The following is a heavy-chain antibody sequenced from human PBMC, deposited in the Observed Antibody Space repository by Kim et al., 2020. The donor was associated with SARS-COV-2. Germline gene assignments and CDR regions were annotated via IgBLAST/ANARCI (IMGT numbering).Heavy chain of an antibody. CDR1: GFTFSSYG. Sequence: GGSLRLSCAASGFTFSSYGMHWVRQAPGKGLEWVAVIWYDGSNKYYADSVKGRFTISRDNSKNTLYLQMNSLRAEDTAVYYCARGGVPVAGTYAFDIWGQGTMVTVSS. V-gene: IGHV3-33*01. CDR2: IWYDGSNK. J-gene: IGHJ3*02. D-gene: IGHD6-19*01. CDR3: ARGGVPVAGTYAFDI.